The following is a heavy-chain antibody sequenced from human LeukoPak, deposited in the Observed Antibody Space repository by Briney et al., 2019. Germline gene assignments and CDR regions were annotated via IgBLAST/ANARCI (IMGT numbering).Heavy chain of an antibody. V-gene: IGHV3-21*04. Sequence: GGSLRLSCAASGFTFSSYSMNWVRQAPGKGLEWVSSISSSSYIYYADSVKGRFTISRDNSKNTLYLQMNSLRAEDTAVYYCAKLGITMVRGVITYWGQGTLVTVSS. J-gene: IGHJ4*02. CDR1: GFTFSSYS. CDR2: ISSSSYI. D-gene: IGHD3-10*01. CDR3: AKLGITMVRGVITY.